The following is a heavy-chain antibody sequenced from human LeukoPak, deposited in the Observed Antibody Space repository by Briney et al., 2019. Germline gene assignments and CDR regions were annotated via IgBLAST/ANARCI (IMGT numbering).Heavy chain of an antibody. CDR1: GFTFSGSA. CDR2: INKKDKVYASAT. V-gene: IGHV3-73*01. D-gene: IGHD1-26*01. J-gene: IGHJ5*02. Sequence: GGCLRLSCAGSGFTFSGSAIHWVRQSSGKGLEWVGQINKKDKVYASATAYAASVKGRFTISRDDSINTAYLQMKSLKTEDTALYYCTRDSGTYNWFDPWGQGTLVTVSS. CDR3: TRDSGTYNWFDP.